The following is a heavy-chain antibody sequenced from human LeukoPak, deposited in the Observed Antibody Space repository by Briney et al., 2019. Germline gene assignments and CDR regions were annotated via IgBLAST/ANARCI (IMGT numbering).Heavy chain of an antibody. J-gene: IGHJ3*02. CDR1: GGSLSSGGYY. CDR3: ARAPISCDYAFDI. V-gene: IGHV4-30-2*01. Sequence: SETLSLTCTVSGGSLSSGGYYWSWIRQPPGKGLEWIGYIYHSGSTYYNPSLKSRVTISVDRSKNQFSLKLSSVTAADTAVYYCARAPISCDYAFDIWGQGTMVTVSS. CDR2: IYHSGST.